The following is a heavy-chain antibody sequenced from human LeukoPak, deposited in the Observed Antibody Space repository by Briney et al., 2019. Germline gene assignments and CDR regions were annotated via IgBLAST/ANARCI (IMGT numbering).Heavy chain of an antibody. V-gene: IGHV4-4*07. CDR3: ARITEYSSSSCDY. CDR1: GGSISNDY. J-gene: IGHJ4*02. D-gene: IGHD6-6*01. Sequence: SETLSLTCTVSGGSISNDYWSWIRQPAGKGLEWIGRIYRRGHINYNSSLKSRVTMSVDTSKNQFSLKLNSVTAADTAVYYCARITEYSSSSCDYWGQGTLVTVSS. CDR2: IYRRGHI.